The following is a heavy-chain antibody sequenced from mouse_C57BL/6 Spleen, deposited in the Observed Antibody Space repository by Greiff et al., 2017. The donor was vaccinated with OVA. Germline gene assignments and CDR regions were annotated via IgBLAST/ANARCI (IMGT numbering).Heavy chain of an antibody. V-gene: IGHV1-66*01. CDR3: ARKGSTVVAHFDY. CDR1: GYSFTSYY. J-gene: IGHJ2*01. Sequence: VQLQQSGPELVKPGASVKISCKASGYSFTSYYIHWVKQRPGQGLEWIGWIYPGSGNTKYNEKFKGKATLTADTSSSTAYMQRSSLTYEDSAVYYCARKGSTVVAHFDYWGQGTTLTVSS. CDR2: IYPGSGNT. D-gene: IGHD1-1*01.